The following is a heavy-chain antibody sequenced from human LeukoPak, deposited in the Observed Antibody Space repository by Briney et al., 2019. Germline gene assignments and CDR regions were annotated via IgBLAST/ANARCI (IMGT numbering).Heavy chain of an antibody. CDR1: GYTFTSYG. D-gene: IGHD6-6*01. CDR3: ARDLRYSSSSSPFYYFDY. J-gene: IGHJ4*02. CDR2: ISAYNGNT. V-gene: IGHV1-18*01. Sequence: GASVKVSCKASGYTFTSYGISWVRQAPGQGLEWMGWISAYNGNTNYAQKLQGRVTMTTDTSTSTAYMELRSLRSDDTAVYYCARDLRYSSSSSPFYYFDYWGQGTLVTVSS.